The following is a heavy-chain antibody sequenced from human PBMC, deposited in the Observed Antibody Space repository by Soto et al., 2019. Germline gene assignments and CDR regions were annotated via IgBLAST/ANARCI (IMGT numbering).Heavy chain of an antibody. CDR1: GFPFSTYW. CDR2: INQDGSEK. CDR3: ARGVWSTSCFDY. D-gene: IGHD2-2*01. J-gene: IGHJ4*02. Sequence: PGGSLRLSCSASGFPFSTYWMTWVRQAPGKGLEWVANINQDGSEKYYVDSVKGRFTVSRDNAKQSLYLQMNSLRAEDTAVYYCARGVWSTSCFDYWGQGALVTVSS. V-gene: IGHV3-7*05.